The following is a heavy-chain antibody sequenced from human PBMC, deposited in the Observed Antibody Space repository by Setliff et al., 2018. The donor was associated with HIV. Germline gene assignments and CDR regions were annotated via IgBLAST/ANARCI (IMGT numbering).Heavy chain of an antibody. CDR3: TRRRGPMVRGVDPTPSYYFDY. CDR2: INLSRST. D-gene: IGHD3-10*01. CDR1: GGSLSSDNW. Sequence: SETLSLTCAVSGGSLSSDNWWTWVRQPPGKGLEWIGEINLSRSTDYNPSLKSRVTISVDTSKNQFSLRLSSVTAGDTAVYYCTRRRGPMVRGVDPTPSYYFDYWGQGTLVTVSS. J-gene: IGHJ4*02. V-gene: IGHV4-4*02.